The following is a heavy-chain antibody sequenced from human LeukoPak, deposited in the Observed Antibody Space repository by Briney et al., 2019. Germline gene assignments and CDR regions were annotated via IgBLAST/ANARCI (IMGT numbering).Heavy chain of an antibody. V-gene: IGHV4-59*01. CDR1: GGSISSYY. J-gene: IGHJ5*02. D-gene: IGHD6-19*01. CDR3: ARDRVAVAGQYQNWFDP. CDR2: IYYSGST. Sequence: SETLSLTCTVSGGSISSYYWSWIRQPPGKGLEWIGYIYYSGSTNYNPSLKSRVTISVATSKNQFSLKLSSVTAADTAVYYCARDRVAVAGQYQNWFDPWGQGTLVTVSS.